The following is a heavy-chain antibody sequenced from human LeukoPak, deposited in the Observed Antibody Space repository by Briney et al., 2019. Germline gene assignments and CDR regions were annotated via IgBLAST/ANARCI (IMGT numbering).Heavy chain of an antibody. D-gene: IGHD4-23*01. Sequence: SETLSLTCTVSGGSISSSSYYWGWIRQPPGKGLVWIGSIYYSGSTYYNPSLKIRVTISVDTSKNQFSLKLSSVTAADTAVYYCARDPPGVGVVIGDAFDIWGQGTMVTVSS. CDR2: IYYSGST. CDR1: GGSISSSSYY. V-gene: IGHV4-39*07. J-gene: IGHJ3*02. CDR3: ARDPPGVGVVIGDAFDI.